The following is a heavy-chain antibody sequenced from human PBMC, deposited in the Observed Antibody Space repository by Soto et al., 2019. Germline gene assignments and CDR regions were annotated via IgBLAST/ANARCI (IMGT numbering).Heavy chain of an antibody. CDR2: IKQDGSEK. CDR1: GXTFSSYG. J-gene: IGHJ4*02. D-gene: IGHD2-15*01. CDR3: ARAIGYCSGGSCYGDD. V-gene: IGHV3-7*03. Sequence: GSLRLSCAASGXTFSSYGMSWVRQAPGKGLEWVANIKQDGSEKYYVDSVKGLFTISIENAKNSLYLQMNSLRAEETAVYYCARAIGYCSGGSCYGDDWGQGTLVTVSS.